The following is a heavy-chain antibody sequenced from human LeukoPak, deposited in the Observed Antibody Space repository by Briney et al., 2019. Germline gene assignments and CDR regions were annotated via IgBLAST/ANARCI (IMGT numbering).Heavy chain of an antibody. Sequence: PSETLSLTCTVSGGSINSYYWSWIRQPPGKGLEWIGYFSYTGSTNYNPSLRSRVAISADTSKNQFSLRLSSVTAADTAVYYCAVTTEYYYMDVWGKGTTVTVSS. CDR1: GGSINSYY. CDR2: FSYTGST. J-gene: IGHJ6*03. D-gene: IGHD1-26*01. CDR3: AVTTEYYYMDV. V-gene: IGHV4-59*01.